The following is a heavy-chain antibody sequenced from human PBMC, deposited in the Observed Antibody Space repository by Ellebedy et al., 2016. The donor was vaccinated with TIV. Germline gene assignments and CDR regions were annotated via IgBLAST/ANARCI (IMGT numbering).Heavy chain of an antibody. CDR3: AKRGVDWYFDL. CDR1: GYTISNFG. Sequence: PGGSLRLSCVASGYTISNFGRRWVRQAPGKWLEWVAYIKEDVSEKKYVDSVRGRFTISRNNAKKSLHQQMDSLRAEDTAVYYCAKRGVDWYFDLWGRGTLVTVSS. CDR2: IKEDVSEK. J-gene: IGHJ2*01. V-gene: IGHV3-7*01. D-gene: IGHD2-8*01.